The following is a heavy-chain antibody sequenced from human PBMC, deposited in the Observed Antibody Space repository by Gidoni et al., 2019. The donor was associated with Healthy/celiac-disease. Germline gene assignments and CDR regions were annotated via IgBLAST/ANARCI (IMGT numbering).Heavy chain of an antibody. V-gene: IGHV5-51*01. CDR1: GYSFTSYW. Sequence: EVQLVQSGAEVKKPGESLQISCKGSGYSFTSYWIGWVRQMPGKGLEWMGIIYPGDSDTRYSPSFQGQVTISADKSISTAYLQWSSLKASDTAMYYCARRYYDILTGSVSFDYWGQGTLVTVSS. J-gene: IGHJ4*02. CDR2: IYPGDSDT. D-gene: IGHD3-9*01. CDR3: ARRYYDILTGSVSFDY.